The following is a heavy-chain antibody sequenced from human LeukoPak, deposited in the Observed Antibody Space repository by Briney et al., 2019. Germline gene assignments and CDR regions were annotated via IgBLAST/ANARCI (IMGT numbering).Heavy chain of an antibody. CDR3: ARDAAMYSSSWDYFDY. D-gene: IGHD6-13*01. V-gene: IGHV4-59*01. CDR2: IYYSGST. Sequence: PSETLSLTCTVSGGSISNYYWSWIRQPPGKGLEWIGYIYYSGSTNYNPSLKSRVTISVDTSKNQFSLKLSSVTAADTAVYYCARDAAMYSSSWDYFDYWGQGILVTVSS. CDR1: GGSISNYY. J-gene: IGHJ4*02.